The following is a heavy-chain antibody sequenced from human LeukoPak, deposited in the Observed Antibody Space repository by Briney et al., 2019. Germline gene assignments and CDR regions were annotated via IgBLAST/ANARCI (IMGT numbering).Heavy chain of an antibody. Sequence: ASVKVSCKASGYTFTSYGISWVRQAPGQGLEWMGWISAYNGNTNYAQKLQGRVTMTTDTSTSTAYMELGGLRSDDTAVYYCARDRRDLSGFGVVIPWFDPWGQGTLVTVSS. V-gene: IGHV1-18*01. J-gene: IGHJ5*02. D-gene: IGHD3-3*01. CDR1: GYTFTSYG. CDR3: ARDRRDLSGFGVVIPWFDP. CDR2: ISAYNGNT.